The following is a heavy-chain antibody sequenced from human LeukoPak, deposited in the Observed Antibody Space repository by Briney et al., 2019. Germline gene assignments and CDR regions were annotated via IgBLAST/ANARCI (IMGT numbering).Heavy chain of an antibody. CDR1: VYTFTVYY. J-gene: IGHJ4*02. D-gene: IGHD2-2*01. CDR2: INPNSGGT. CDR3: ARAVGVVVPADY. Sequence: GASVTVSFTASVYTFTVYYMHWVRQAPGQGLGWMGWINPNSGGTNYAQKFQGRVTMTTATSISTAYMELSRLRSADTAVYYCARAVGVVVPADYWGQGTLVTVSS. V-gene: IGHV1-2*02.